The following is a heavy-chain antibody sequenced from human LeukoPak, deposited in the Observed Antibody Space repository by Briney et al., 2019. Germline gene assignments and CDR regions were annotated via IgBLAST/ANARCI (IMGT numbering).Heavy chain of an antibody. Sequence: GGSLRLSCAASGFTFSDYYMSWIRQAPGKGLEWVSYISSSGSTIYYADSVKGRFTISRDNAKNSLYLQMNSLRAEDTAVYYCAKGVKVPLLRYFSYYMDVWGKGTTVTISS. V-gene: IGHV3-11*04. CDR3: AKGVKVPLLRYFSYYMDV. CDR1: GFTFSDYY. D-gene: IGHD3-9*01. J-gene: IGHJ6*03. CDR2: ISSSGSTI.